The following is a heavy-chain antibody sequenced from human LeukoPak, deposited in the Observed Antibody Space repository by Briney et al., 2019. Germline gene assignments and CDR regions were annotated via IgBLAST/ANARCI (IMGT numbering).Heavy chain of an antibody. D-gene: IGHD3-9*01. CDR3: ARGLRYFDWLLYEAFDI. CDR2: IYPGDSDT. Sequence: GESLKISCKGSGYSFTSYWIGWVRQMPGKGLEWMGIIYPGDSDTRYSPSFQGQVTISADKSISTAYLQWSSLKASDTAMYYCARGLRYFDWLLYEAFDIWGQGTMVTVSS. V-gene: IGHV5-51*01. CDR1: GYSFTSYW. J-gene: IGHJ3*02.